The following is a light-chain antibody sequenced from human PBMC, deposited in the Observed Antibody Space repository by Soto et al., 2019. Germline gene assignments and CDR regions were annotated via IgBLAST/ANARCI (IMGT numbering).Light chain of an antibody. CDR1: SSDDGGYNY. CDR2: DVS. V-gene: IGLV2-14*01. Sequence: QSALTQPAAVSGSPGQSITISCTGTSSDDGGYNYVSWYQQHPGKAPKLMIYDVSKRPSGVSNRFSGSKSGNTASLTISGLQAEDEADYYCSSYTSSSTLYVFGTGTKLTVL. CDR3: SSYTSSSTLYV. J-gene: IGLJ1*01.